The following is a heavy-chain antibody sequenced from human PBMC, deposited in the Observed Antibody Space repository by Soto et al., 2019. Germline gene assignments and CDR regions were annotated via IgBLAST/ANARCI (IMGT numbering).Heavy chain of an antibody. CDR3: ARDLKFGQADY. CDR1: GGSISGYG. Sequence: LSHRWSVAGGSISGYGGSWIRQPSGKGLEWIGRIYTSGSTNYNPSLKSRVTMSVDTSKNQFSLKLSSVTAADTAVYYCARDLKFGQADYWGQGSQVTV. J-gene: IGHJ4*02. D-gene: IGHD3-10*01. CDR2: IYTSGST. V-gene: IGHV4-4*07.